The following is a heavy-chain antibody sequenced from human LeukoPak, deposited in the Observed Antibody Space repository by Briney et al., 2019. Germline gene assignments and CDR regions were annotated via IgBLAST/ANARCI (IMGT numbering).Heavy chain of an antibody. CDR1: GFTFSSYD. CDR2: IGTAGDT. V-gene: IGHV3-13*01. J-gene: IGHJ3*02. Sequence: GGSLRLSCAASGFTFSSYDMHWVRQATGKGLEWVSAIGTAGDTYYPGSVKGRFTISRENAKNSLYLQMNSLRAGDTAAYYCARVRDYDYVWGRREDAFDIWGQGTMVTVSS. CDR3: ARVRDYDYVWGRREDAFDI. D-gene: IGHD3-16*01.